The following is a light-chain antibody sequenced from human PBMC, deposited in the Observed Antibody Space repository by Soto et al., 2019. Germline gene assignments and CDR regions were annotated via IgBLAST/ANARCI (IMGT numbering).Light chain of an antibody. J-gene: IGKJ1*01. V-gene: IGKV3-20*01. Sequence: EIVMTQSPGTLSVSPGERATLSCRVSQSVGSNLAWYQQKAGQAPRLLIYGASSRATGIPDRFSGSGSGTDFTLTISRLEPEDFAVYYCQQYGSSPKTFGQGTKVDIK. CDR3: QQYGSSPKT. CDR2: GAS. CDR1: QSVGSN.